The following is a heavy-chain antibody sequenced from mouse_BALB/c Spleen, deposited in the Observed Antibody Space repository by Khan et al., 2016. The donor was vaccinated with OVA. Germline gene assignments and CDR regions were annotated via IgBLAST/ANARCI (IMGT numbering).Heavy chain of an antibody. CDR2: IRLKSDDYVT. CDR3: WILL. V-gene: IGHV6-6*02. J-gene: IGHJ2*01. CDR1: GFTFSNYW. Sequence: EVQLVESGGGLVQPGGSIKLSCVASGFTFSNYWMNWDRQSLEKGLEWVAEIRLKSDDYVTHYAESVKGRFTISRDDSKSSVYLQMNNVRAEDTGIYYCWILLWGQGTTLTVSS.